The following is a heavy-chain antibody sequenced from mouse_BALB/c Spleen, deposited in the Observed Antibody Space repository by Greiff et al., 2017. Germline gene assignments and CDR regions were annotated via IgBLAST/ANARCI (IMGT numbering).Heavy chain of an antibody. CDR1: GFTFSSFG. D-gene: IGHD1-1*01. J-gene: IGHJ4*01. Sequence: EVKLMESGGGLVQPGGSRKLSCAASGFTFSSFGMHWVRQAPEKGLEWVAYISSGSSTIYYADTVKGRFTISRDNPKNTLFLQMTSLRSEDTAMYYCARAPVVAPVAMDYWGQGTSVTVSS. CDR3: ARAPVVAPVAMDY. V-gene: IGHV5-17*02. CDR2: ISSGSSTI.